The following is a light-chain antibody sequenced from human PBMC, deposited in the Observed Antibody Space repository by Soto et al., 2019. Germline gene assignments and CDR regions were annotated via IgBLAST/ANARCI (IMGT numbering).Light chain of an antibody. Sequence: EIVLTQSPGTLSLSPGERATLSCRASQSVSSSYLAWYQQKPGQAPRLLIYGASSRAIGIPDRFSGTGSGTDFTLTISRLEPEDFAVYYCQQYVSSSWTFGQGTKVDIK. V-gene: IGKV3-20*01. CDR2: GAS. CDR3: QQYVSSSWT. J-gene: IGKJ1*01. CDR1: QSVSSSY.